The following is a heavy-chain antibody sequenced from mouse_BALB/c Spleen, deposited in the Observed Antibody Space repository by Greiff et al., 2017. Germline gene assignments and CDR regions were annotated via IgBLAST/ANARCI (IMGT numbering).Heavy chain of an antibody. Sequence: QVQLQQSGAELARPGASVKMSCKASGYTFTSYTMHWVKQRPGQGLEWIGYINPSSGYTNYNQKFKDKATLTADKSSSTAYMQLSSLTSEDSAVYYCARPITTVEFAYWGQGTLVTVSA. CDR1: GYTFTSYT. D-gene: IGHD1-1*01. J-gene: IGHJ3*01. CDR2: INPSSGYT. V-gene: IGHV1-4*01. CDR3: ARPITTVEFAY.